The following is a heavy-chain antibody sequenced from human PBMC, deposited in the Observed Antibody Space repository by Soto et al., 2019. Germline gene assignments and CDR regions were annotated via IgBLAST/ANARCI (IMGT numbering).Heavy chain of an antibody. CDR3: ARGDFDSSANYYAGWFDP. J-gene: IGHJ5*02. CDR2: INPNSGGT. D-gene: IGHD3-22*01. Sequence: SVKVSCKASGYTFTAYYMHWRRQAPVQGLEWMGWINPNSGGTKYAQKFQGRVTMTNDTSISTAYMELSRLGSDDTAVYYCARGDFDSSANYYAGWFDPWGQGTLVTVPS. V-gene: IGHV1-2*02. CDR1: GYTFTAYY.